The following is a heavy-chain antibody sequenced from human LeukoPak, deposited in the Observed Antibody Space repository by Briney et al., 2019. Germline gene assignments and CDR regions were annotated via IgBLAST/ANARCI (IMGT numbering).Heavy chain of an antibody. V-gene: IGHV1-69*04. CDR3: ARDRDDSSGYEPYYYYGMDV. CDR1: GGTFSSYA. D-gene: IGHD3-22*01. J-gene: IGHJ6*02. CDR2: IIPILGIA. Sequence: SVKVSCKASGGTFSSYAISWVRQAPGQGLEWMGRIIPILGIANYAQKFQGRVTITADKSTSTAYMELSSLRSEDTAVYYCARDRDDSSGYEPYYYYGMDVWGQGTTVTVSS.